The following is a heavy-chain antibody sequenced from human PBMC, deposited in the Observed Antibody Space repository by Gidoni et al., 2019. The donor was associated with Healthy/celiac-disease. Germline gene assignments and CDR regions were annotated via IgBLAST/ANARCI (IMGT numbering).Heavy chain of an antibody. D-gene: IGHD7-27*01. CDR3: ARVPAPWDGMDV. Sequence: QVQLQESGPGLVKPSETLSLTCTVSGGSISSYYWSWIRQPPGKGLEWIGYIYYSGSTNYNPSLKSRVTISVDTSKNQFSLKLSSVTAADTAVYYCARVPAPWDGMDVWGQGTTVTVSS. CDR1: GGSISSYY. CDR2: IYYSGST. V-gene: IGHV4-59*01. J-gene: IGHJ6*02.